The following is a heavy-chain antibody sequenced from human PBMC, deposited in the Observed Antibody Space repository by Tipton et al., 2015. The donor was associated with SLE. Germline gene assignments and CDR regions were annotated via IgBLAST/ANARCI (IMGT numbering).Heavy chain of an antibody. J-gene: IGHJ3*02. CDR2: IHYSGKT. V-gene: IGHV4-39*01. CDR3: ASPEAFDI. CDR1: GDSISRSNYY. Sequence: TLSLTCIVSGDSISRSNYYWGWIRQPPGKGLEWIGSIHYSGKTYYNSSLKSRVTISVDKSKNQFSLKLSSMTAADTAVYYCASPEAFDIWGQGTMVTVSS.